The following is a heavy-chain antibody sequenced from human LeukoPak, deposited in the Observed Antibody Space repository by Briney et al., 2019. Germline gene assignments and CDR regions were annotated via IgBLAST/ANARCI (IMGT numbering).Heavy chain of an antibody. CDR3: ARGRYYDSSGYYNTDY. CDR2: IHHTGNT. V-gene: IGHV4-4*02. D-gene: IGHD3-22*01. CDR1: GGSISSDNW. J-gene: IGHJ4*02. Sequence: PSETLSLTCTVYGGSISSDNWWSWVRQPPGKGLEWIGEIHHTGNTNFNPSLRSRVTISIDASKNQLSLKLSSVTAADTAVYYCARGRYYDSSGYYNTDYWGQGTLVTVSS.